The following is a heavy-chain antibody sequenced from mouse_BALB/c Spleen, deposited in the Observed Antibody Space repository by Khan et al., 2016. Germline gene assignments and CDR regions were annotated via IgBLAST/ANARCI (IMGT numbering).Heavy chain of an antibody. V-gene: IGHV1-4*01. D-gene: IGHD2-4*01. CDR1: GHSFLNHT. J-gene: IGHJ3*01. CDR2: INPRSDYT. CDR3: SRSPIFYDYGFTY. Sequence: QVRLQQSGAELARPGASVKMSCKASGHSFLNHTIHWVKQRLGQGLEWIGYINPRSDYTNYNQKFKDKATLTADKSSSTAYMRLDSLTSEDSAVFYCSRSPIFYDYGFTYWGQGTLVTVSA.